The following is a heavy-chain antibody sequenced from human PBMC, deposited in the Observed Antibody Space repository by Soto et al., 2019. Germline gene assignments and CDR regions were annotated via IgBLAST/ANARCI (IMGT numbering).Heavy chain of an antibody. CDR2: VWTSGST. Sequence: QVQLQESGPGLVKPSETLSLTCNVSGGSMSRYYWSWIRQPAGKGLEWIGRVWTSGSTNYNPSLKSRVTMSIDTSNNHFSLKLNSVTAADTAVYYCARTVGAAYYFDFWGQGILVTVSS. CDR1: GGSMSRYY. V-gene: IGHV4-4*07. CDR3: ARTVGAAYYFDF. J-gene: IGHJ4*02. D-gene: IGHD1-26*01.